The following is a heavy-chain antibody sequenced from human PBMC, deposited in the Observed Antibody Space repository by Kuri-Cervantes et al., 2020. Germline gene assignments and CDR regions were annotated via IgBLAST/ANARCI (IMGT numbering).Heavy chain of an antibody. D-gene: IGHD6-13*01. V-gene: IGHV4-4*02. J-gene: IGHJ5*02. CDR2: IYHSGST. Sequence: SETLSLTCAVSGGSISSSNWWSWVRQPPGKGLEWIGEIYHSGSTNYNPSLKSRVTISVDKSKNQFSLKLSSVTAADTAVYYCARVRAAAGLHWFDPWGQGTLVTVSS. CDR1: GGSISSSNW. CDR3: ARVRAAAGLHWFDP.